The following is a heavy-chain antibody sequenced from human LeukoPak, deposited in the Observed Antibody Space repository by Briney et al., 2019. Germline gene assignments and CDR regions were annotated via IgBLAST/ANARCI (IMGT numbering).Heavy chain of an antibody. D-gene: IGHD3-9*01. CDR3: ARSTSSEYDIYHFDY. CDR1: GFTFSRYD. J-gene: IGHJ4*02. CDR2: IDTAAGT. V-gene: IGHV3-13*04. Sequence: GGSLRLSCTASGFTFSRYDMHWVRQGTGKGLEWVSAIDTAAGTYYPGSVKGRFTISRENAKNSFYLQMNSLTAGDTAVYYCARSTSSEYDIYHFDYWGQGTLVTVSS.